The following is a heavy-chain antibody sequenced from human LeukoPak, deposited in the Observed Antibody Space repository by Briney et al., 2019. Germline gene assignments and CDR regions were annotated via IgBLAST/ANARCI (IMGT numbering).Heavy chain of an antibody. V-gene: IGHV3-23*01. J-gene: IGHJ5*02. CDR2: ISGSGGST. CDR1: GFTFSSYA. CDR3: AKRGQLLYDWFDP. D-gene: IGHD2-2*02. Sequence: GGSLRLSCAASGFTFSSYAMHWVRQAPGKGLEWVSGISGSGGSTYYADSVKGRFTISRDNSENTLFLQMNSLRAEDTAVYYCAKRGQLLYDWFDPWGQGTLVTVSS.